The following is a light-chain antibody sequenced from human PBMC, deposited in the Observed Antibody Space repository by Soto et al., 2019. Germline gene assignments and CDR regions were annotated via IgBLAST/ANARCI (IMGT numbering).Light chain of an antibody. Sequence: QSALTRPASVSGSPGQSITISCTGTSSDVGGYNYVSWYQQHPGQAPKLMIYEVTNRPSGVSNRFSGSRSGNTASLTISGLQADDEADYYCSSYTSSNTLGVFGTGTKVTVL. V-gene: IGLV2-14*01. CDR1: SSDVGGYNY. CDR3: SSYTSSNTLGV. CDR2: EVT. J-gene: IGLJ1*01.